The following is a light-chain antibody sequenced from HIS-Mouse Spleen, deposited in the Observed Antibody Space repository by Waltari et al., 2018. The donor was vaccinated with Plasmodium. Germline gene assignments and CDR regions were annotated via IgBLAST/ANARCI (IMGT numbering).Light chain of an antibody. CDR3: QQYGSSPYT. CDR1: QSVSSSY. J-gene: IGKJ2*01. V-gene: IGKV3-20*01. Sequence: LSLSPGERATLSCRASQSVSSSYLAWYQQKPGQAPRLLIYGASSRATGIPDRFSGSGSGTDFTLTISRLEPEDFAVYYCQQYGSSPYTFGQGTKLEIK. CDR2: GAS.